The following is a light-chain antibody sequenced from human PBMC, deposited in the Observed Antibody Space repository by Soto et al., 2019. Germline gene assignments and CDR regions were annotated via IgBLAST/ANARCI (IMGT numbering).Light chain of an antibody. CDR3: QQYGSSPWA. Sequence: ELVLTQSPGTLSLSPGERATLSCRASQSVSSSYLAWYQQKPGQAPRLLIYGASSRATGIPDRFSGSGSGTDFTLTISILEPEDFAVYYCQQYGSSPWAFGQGTKVEIK. CDR2: GAS. V-gene: IGKV3-20*01. J-gene: IGKJ1*01. CDR1: QSVSSSY.